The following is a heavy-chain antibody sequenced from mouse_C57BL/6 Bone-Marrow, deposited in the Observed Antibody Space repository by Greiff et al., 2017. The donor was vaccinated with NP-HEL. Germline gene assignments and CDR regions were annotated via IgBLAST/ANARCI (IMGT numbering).Heavy chain of an antibody. D-gene: IGHD1-1*01. CDR2: IDPEDGDT. CDR1: GFNIKDYY. CDR3: TVHYGSSLDY. J-gene: IGHJ2*01. Sequence: VQLQQSGAELVRPGASVKLSCTASGFNIKDYYMHWVKQRPEQGLEWIGRIDPEDGDTEYAPKFQGKATMTAYTSSNTAYLQLSSLTSEDTAVYYSTVHYGSSLDYWGQGTTLTVSS. V-gene: IGHV14-1*01.